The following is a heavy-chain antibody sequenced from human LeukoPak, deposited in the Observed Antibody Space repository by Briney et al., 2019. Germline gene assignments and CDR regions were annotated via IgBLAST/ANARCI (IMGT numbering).Heavy chain of an antibody. CDR1: GFTVSSNY. CDR3: ARDPSPYGMDV. V-gene: IGHV3-66*01. CDR2: IYSGGST. J-gene: IGHJ6*02. Sequence: PGGSLRLSCAASGFTVSSNYMSWVRQAPGKGLEWVSVIYSGGSTYYADSVKGRFTISRDNSKNTLYHQMNSLRAEDTAVYYCARDPSPYGMDVWGQGTTVTVSS.